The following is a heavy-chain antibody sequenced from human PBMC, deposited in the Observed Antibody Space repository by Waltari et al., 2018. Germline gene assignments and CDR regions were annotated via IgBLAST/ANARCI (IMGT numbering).Heavy chain of an antibody. J-gene: IGHJ4*02. D-gene: IGHD2-15*01. Sequence: QVQLVQSGAEVKKPGSSVKVSCKASGGTFSSYAISWVRQAPGQGLEWMGGFIPIFGTANYAQKFQGRVTITADESTSTAYMELSSLRSEDTAVYYCARAPGDCSVGSCYSEYYFDYWGQGTLVTVSS. CDR2: FIPIFGTA. CDR3: ARAPGDCSVGSCYSEYYFDY. CDR1: GGTFSSYA. V-gene: IGHV1-69*01.